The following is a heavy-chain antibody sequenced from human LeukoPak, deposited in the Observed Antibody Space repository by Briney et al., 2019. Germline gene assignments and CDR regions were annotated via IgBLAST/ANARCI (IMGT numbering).Heavy chain of an antibody. D-gene: IGHD2-2*01. V-gene: IGHV3-30*02. CDR3: AKEPSSIRVPAATEVGYFDY. CDR2: IRYDGSNK. J-gene: IGHJ4*02. CDR1: RFTFSSYA. Sequence: GGSLRLSCAASRFTFSSYAMHWVRQAPGKGLEWVAFIRYDGSNKYYADSVKGRFTISRDNSKNTLYLQMNSLRAEDTAVYYCAKEPSSIRVPAATEVGYFDYWGQGTLVTVSS.